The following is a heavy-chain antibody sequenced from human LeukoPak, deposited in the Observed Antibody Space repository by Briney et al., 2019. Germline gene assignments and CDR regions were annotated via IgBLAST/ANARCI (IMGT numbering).Heavy chain of an antibody. D-gene: IGHD6-13*01. Sequence: SETLSLTCAVYGGSFSGYYWSWIRQPPGKGLEWIGEINHSGSTNYNPSLKSRVTISVDTSKNQFSLKLSSVTAADTAVYYCARVGRYSSSWYATSQYYFDYWGQGTLVTVSS. V-gene: IGHV4-34*01. CDR3: ARVGRYSSSWYATSQYYFDY. J-gene: IGHJ4*02. CDR1: GGSFSGYY. CDR2: INHSGST.